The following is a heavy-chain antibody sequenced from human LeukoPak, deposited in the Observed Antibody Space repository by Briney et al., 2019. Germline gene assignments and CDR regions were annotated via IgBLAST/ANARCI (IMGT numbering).Heavy chain of an antibody. CDR1: GGSISSYY. CDR3: ARGLLDGYTHPAAFDI. D-gene: IGHD5-24*01. CDR2: IYYSGST. V-gene: IGHV4-59*01. J-gene: IGHJ3*02. Sequence: SETLSLTCTVSGGSISSYYWSWIRQPPGKGLEWIGYIYYSGSTNYNPSLKSRVTISLDTSKNQFSLKLSSVTAADTAVYYCARGLLDGYTHPAAFDIWGQGTMVTVSS.